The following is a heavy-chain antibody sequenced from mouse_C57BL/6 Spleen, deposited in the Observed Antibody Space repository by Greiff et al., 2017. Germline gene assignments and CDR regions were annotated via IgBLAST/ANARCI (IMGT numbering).Heavy chain of an antibody. CDR3: ARGNEYDYAMDY. D-gene: IGHD5-1*01. V-gene: IGHV1-64*01. CDR1: GYTFTSYW. CDR2: IHPNSGST. Sequence: QVQLQQPGAELVKPGASVKLSCKASGYTFTSYWMHWVKQRPGQGLEWIGMIHPNSGSTNYNEKFKSKATLTVDKSSSTAYMQLSSLTSEDSAVYYCARGNEYDYAMDYWGQGTSVTVSS. J-gene: IGHJ4*01.